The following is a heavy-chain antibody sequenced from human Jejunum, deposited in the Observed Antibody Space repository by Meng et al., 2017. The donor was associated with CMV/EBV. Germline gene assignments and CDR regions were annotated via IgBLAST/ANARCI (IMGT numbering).Heavy chain of an antibody. CDR1: GFTVSTNY. V-gene: IGHV3-66*02. J-gene: IGHJ6*02. D-gene: IGHD3-10*01. CDR2: IYSGGST. CDR3: ARQEWFDYGLDV. Sequence: CAASGFTVSTNYMNWVRQAPGKGLEWVSVIYSGGSTYYAKSVKGRFTISRDNSKNTLYLQMSSLRAEDTAVYYCARQEWFDYGLDVWGQGTTVTVSS.